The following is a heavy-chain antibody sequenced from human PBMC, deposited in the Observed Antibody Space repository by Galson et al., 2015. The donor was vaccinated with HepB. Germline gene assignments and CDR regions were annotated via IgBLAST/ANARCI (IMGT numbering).Heavy chain of an antibody. Sequence: SLRLSCAASGITFSSYSMNWVRQAPGKGLEWVSYISSSSTIYYADSVKGRFTISRDNAKNSLYLQMNSLRAEDTAVYYCARDEGTTVVNWFDPWGQGTLVTVSS. J-gene: IGHJ5*02. D-gene: IGHD4-23*01. CDR1: GITFSSYS. V-gene: IGHV3-48*01. CDR3: ARDEGTTVVNWFDP. CDR2: ISSSSTI.